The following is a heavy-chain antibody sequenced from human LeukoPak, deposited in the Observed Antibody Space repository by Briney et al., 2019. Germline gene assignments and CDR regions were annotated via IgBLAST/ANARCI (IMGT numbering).Heavy chain of an antibody. J-gene: IGHJ4*02. Sequence: PGGSLRLSCAASGFTFSSYGMHWVRQAPGKGLEWVAFIRYDGSNKYYADSVKGRFTISRDNSKNTLYLQMNSLRAEDTAVYYCAKGGGGGYDPINYYFDYWGQGTLVTVSS. CDR3: AKGGGGGYDPINYYFDY. CDR1: GFTFSSYG. V-gene: IGHV3-30*02. D-gene: IGHD5-12*01. CDR2: IRYDGSNK.